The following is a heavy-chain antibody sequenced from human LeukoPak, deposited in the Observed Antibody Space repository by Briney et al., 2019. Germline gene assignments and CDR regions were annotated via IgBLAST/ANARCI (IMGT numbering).Heavy chain of an antibody. D-gene: IGHD1-26*01. Sequence: PGGSLRLSCAASGFTFSSYAMSWVRQAPGKGLEWVSAISGSGGSTYYADSVKGRFTISRDNSKNTLYLQMNSLRAEDTAVYYCAKLSATWEPPGHDAFDIWGQGTMVTVSS. V-gene: IGHV3-23*01. CDR1: GFTFSSYA. CDR3: AKLSATWEPPGHDAFDI. J-gene: IGHJ3*02. CDR2: ISGSGGST.